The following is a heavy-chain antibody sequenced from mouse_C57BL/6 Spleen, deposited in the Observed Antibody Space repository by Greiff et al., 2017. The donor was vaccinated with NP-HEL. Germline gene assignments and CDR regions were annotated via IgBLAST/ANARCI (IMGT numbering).Heavy chain of an antibody. D-gene: IGHD1-1*01. CDR1: SYTFTSYW. CDR3: ASQGGYYYGSSPFDY. J-gene: IGHJ2*01. Sequence: VQLQQPGAELVRPGTSVKLSCKASSYTFTSYWMHWVKQRPGQGLEWIGVIDPSDSYTNYNQKFKGKATLTVDTSSSTAYMQLSSLTSEDSAVYYCASQGGYYYGSSPFDYWGQGTTLTVSS. CDR2: IDPSDSYT. V-gene: IGHV1-59*01.